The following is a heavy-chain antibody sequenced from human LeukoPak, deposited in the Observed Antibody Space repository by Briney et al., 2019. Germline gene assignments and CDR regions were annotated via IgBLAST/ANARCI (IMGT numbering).Heavy chain of an antibody. V-gene: IGHV5-10-1*01. D-gene: IGHD3-16*01. Sequence: PGESLKISCKGSGYSFASYWITWVRQMPGKGLEWMGRIDPSDSYTNYSPSFQGHVTISADKSISTAYLQWSSLKASDSAMYYCASISGFGGIIYYWGQGTLVTVSS. CDR3: ASISGFGGIIYY. J-gene: IGHJ4*02. CDR2: IDPSDSYT. CDR1: GYSFASYW.